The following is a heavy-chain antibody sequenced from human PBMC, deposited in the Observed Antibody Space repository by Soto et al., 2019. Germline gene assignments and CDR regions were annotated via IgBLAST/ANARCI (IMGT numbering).Heavy chain of an antibody. CDR2: ISAANGNT. CDR3: ALSHTGFCSPADCPGDSAQ. V-gene: IGHV1-3*01. Sequence: ASVKVSCKDSGYILTRYSMHWVRQAPGQRLEYMGWISAANGNTGSSQRFQGRVTFSRDAAARIAYMELRSLRSDDTAMYYCALSHTGFCSPADCPGDSAQWGQGTLVTVSS. CDR1: GYILTRYS. J-gene: IGHJ4*02. D-gene: IGHD2-15*01.